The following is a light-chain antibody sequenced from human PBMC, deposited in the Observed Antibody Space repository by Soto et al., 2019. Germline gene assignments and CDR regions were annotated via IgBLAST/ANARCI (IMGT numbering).Light chain of an antibody. Sequence: EIELTQSPGTLSLSPGERATLSCRASQSVSSRLAWYHQKPGQSPRLLIYGASTRATGIPARFSGSGSGTEFTLTISSLQSEDFGLYYCHQYNNFWTFGQGTKVDIK. J-gene: IGKJ1*01. CDR1: QSVSSR. V-gene: IGKV3-15*01. CDR3: HQYNNFWT. CDR2: GAS.